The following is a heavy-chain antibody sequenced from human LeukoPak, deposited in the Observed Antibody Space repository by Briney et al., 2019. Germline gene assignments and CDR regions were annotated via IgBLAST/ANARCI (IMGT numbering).Heavy chain of an antibody. J-gene: IGHJ5*02. Sequence: PSETLPLTCAVYGGSFSGYYWSWIRQPPGKGLEWIGEINHSGSTNYNPSLKSRVTISVDTSKNQFSLKLSSVTAADTAVYYCARDIVVVPAARGWFDPWGQGTLVTVSS. CDR1: GGSFSGYY. D-gene: IGHD2-2*01. V-gene: IGHV4-34*01. CDR2: INHSGST. CDR3: ARDIVVVPAARGWFDP.